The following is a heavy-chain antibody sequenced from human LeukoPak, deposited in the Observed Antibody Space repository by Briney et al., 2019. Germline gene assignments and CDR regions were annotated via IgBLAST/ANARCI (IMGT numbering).Heavy chain of an antibody. V-gene: IGHV1-24*01. D-gene: IGHD4-11*01. CDR1: GYTLTELS. J-gene: IGHJ6*02. CDR3: ATVVTTGYYYYGMDV. Sequence: ASVKVSCKVSGYTLTELSMHWVRQAPGKGLEWMGGFDPEDGETIYAQKFQGRVTMTEVTSTDTAYMELSSLRSEDTAVYYCATVVTTGYYYYGMDVWGQGTTVTVSS. CDR2: FDPEDGET.